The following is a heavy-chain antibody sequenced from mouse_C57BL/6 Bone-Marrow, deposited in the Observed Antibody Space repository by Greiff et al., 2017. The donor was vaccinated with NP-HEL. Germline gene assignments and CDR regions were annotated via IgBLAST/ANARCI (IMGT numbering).Heavy chain of an antibody. V-gene: IGHV1-39*01. CDR2: INPNYGTT. CDR3: ARHCYGSSYCWYFDV. D-gene: IGHD1-1*01. CDR1: GYSFTDYN. Sequence: EVKLQESGPELVKPGASVKISCKASGYSFTDYNMNWVKQSNGKSLEWIGVINPNYGTTSYNQKFKGKATLTVDKSSSTAYMQLNSLTSEDSAVYYCARHCYGSSYCWYFDVWGTGTTVTVSS. J-gene: IGHJ1*03.